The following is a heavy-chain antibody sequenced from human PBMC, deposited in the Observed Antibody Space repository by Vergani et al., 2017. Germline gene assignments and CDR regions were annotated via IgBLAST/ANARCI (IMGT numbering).Heavy chain of an antibody. Sequence: QVQLQESGPGLVKPSETLSLTCTVSGGSVSSGSYYWSWIRQPPGKGLEWVAVISYDGSNKYYADSVKGRFTISRDNSKNTLYLQMNSLRAEDTAVYYCAKDGWAGYSYGYYPDYWGQGTLVTVSS. CDR1: GGSVSSGSYY. CDR2: ISYDGSNK. V-gene: IGHV3-30*18. D-gene: IGHD5-18*01. J-gene: IGHJ4*02. CDR3: AKDGWAGYSYGYYPDY.